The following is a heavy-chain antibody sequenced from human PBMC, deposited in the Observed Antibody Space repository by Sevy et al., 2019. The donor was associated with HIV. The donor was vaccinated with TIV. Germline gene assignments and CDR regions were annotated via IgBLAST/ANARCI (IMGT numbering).Heavy chain of an antibody. CDR2: INWNGGST. D-gene: IGHD2-15*01. Sequence: GGSLRLSCAASGFTFDDYGMSWVRQAPGKGLEWVSGINWNGGSTGYADSVKGRFTISRDNAKNSLYLQMNSLRAEDTALYHCARVSSGYCSGGSCYLYHYYYYYMDVWGKGTTVTVSS. V-gene: IGHV3-20*01. CDR1: GFTFDDYG. J-gene: IGHJ6*03. CDR3: ARVSSGYCSGGSCYLYHYYYYYMDV.